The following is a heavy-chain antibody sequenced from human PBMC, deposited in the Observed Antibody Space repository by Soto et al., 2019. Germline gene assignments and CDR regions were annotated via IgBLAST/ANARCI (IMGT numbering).Heavy chain of an antibody. CDR3: ARRGYGTNGACYSGMDA. V-gene: IGHV4-4*02. D-gene: IGHD2-8*01. J-gene: IGHJ6*02. CDR1: GGSISSSNW. CDR2: IYHSGST. Sequence: QVQLQESGPGLVKPSGTLSLTCAVSGGSISSSNWWSWVRQPPGKGLEWIGEIYHSGSTNYNPSLKPRVTISADXPXNXXSLKLSSVTAADTAVYYCARRGYGTNGACYSGMDAWGQGTTVTVSS.